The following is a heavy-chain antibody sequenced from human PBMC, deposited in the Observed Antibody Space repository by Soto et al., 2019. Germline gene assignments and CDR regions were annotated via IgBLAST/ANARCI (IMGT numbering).Heavy chain of an antibody. V-gene: IGHV3-33*01. CDR3: ARDPVSHSSSWFFDY. CDR1: GFTFSSYG. CDR2: IWYDGSNK. D-gene: IGHD6-13*01. Sequence: QVQLVESGGGVVQPGRSLRLSCAASGFTFSSYGMHWVRQAPGKGLEWVAVIWYDGSNKYYADSVKGRFTISRDNSKNTLYLQPNSLRVEDTAVYYCARDPVSHSSSWFFDYRGQGTLVTVSS. J-gene: IGHJ4*02.